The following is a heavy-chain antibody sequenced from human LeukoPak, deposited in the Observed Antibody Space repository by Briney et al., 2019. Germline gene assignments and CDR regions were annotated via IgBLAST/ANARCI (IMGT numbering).Heavy chain of an antibody. J-gene: IGHJ3*02. V-gene: IGHV3-23*01. D-gene: IGHD1-26*01. CDR2: ISTGGGST. CDR1: GFTFSSNA. CDR3: AKPRDSIVGTTTPTRLATLDI. Sequence: PGGSLRLSCAASGFTFSSNAMSWVRQAPGKGLEWVSAISTGGGSTYYADSVKGRLTISRDNPNNTLYLQMNNLRAEDTAVYYCAKPRDSIVGTTTPTRLATLDIWGQGTMVTVSS.